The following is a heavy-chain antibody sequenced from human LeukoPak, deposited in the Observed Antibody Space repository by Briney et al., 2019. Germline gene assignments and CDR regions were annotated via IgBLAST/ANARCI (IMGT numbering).Heavy chain of an antibody. CDR1: GGSFSGYY. CDR3: ARGYDYVWGSYRWTFGDY. Sequence: SETLSLTCAVYGGSFSGYYWSWIRQPPGKGLEWIGEINHSGSTNYNPSLKSRVTISVDTSKNQFSLKLSSVTAADTAVYYCARGYDYVWGSYRWTFGDYWGQGTLVTVSS. V-gene: IGHV4-34*01. D-gene: IGHD3-16*02. CDR2: INHSGST. J-gene: IGHJ4*02.